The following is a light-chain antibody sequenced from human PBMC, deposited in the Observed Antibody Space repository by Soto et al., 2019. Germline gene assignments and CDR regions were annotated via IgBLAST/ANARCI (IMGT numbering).Light chain of an antibody. V-gene: IGKV1-5*01. Sequence: DIQMTQSPSTLSGSVGDRVTITCRAGQNISSRWAWFQQKPGKAPKLLIYDASSLESGVPQRFSGSGSGTEFTLTISSLQTDDFSTYYCQQYHSYWTFGQGTKVDIK. CDR2: DAS. J-gene: IGKJ1*01. CDR1: QNISSR. CDR3: QQYHSYWT.